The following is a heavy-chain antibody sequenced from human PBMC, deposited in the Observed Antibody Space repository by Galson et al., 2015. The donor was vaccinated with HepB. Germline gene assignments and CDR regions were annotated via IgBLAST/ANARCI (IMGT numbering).Heavy chain of an antibody. V-gene: IGHV3-33*01. J-gene: IGHJ4*02. D-gene: IGHD5-12*01. Sequence: LRLSCAASGFTFSSYGMHWVRQAPGKGLEWVAVIWYDGSNKYYADSVKGRFTISRDNSKNTLYLQMNSLRAEDTAVYYCARGRGYDGRAYFDYWGQGTLVTVSS. CDR2: IWYDGSNK. CDR3: ARGRGYDGRAYFDY. CDR1: GFTFSSYG.